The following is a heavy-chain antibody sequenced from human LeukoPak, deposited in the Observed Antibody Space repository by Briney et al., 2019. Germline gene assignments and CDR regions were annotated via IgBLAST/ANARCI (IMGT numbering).Heavy chain of an antibody. CDR3: AKSDGRQWLVDDY. CDR2: ISGSGGST. D-gene: IGHD6-19*01. J-gene: IGHJ4*02. Sequence: PGGSLRLSCAASGFTFSSYAMSWVRQAPGKGLEWVSAISGSGGSTYYADSVKGWFTISRDNSKNTLYLQMNSLRAEDTAVYYCAKSDGRQWLVDDYWGQGTLVTVSS. V-gene: IGHV3-23*01. CDR1: GFTFSSYA.